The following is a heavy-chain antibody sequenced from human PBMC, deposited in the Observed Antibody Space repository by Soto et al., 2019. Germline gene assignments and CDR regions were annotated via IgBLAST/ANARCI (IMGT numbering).Heavy chain of an antibody. D-gene: IGHD1-26*01. J-gene: IGHJ4*02. Sequence: EVQLVESGGGLVKPGGSLRLSCAASGFTFSSYSMNWVRQAPGKGLEWVSSITSSTSYIDYADSVKGRFTISRDNAKNSLYLQMNSLRAEDTAVYYCARMRGSYDFDYWGQGTLVTVSS. CDR1: GFTFSSYS. V-gene: IGHV3-21*01. CDR3: ARMRGSYDFDY. CDR2: ITSSTSYI.